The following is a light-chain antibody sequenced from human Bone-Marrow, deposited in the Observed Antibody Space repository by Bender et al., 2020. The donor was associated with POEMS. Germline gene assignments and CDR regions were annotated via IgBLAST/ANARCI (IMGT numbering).Light chain of an antibody. CDR3: YSYAGTSYV. J-gene: IGLJ1*01. CDR1: SRDVGSYNV. CDR2: EVS. V-gene: IGLV2-23*02. Sequence: QSALTQPASVSGSPGQSITISCTGTSRDVGSYNVVSWYQQHPGKAPKVMIYEVSKRPSGVPDRFSGSKSGNTASLTVSGLQAEDEADYYCYSYAGTSYVFGSGTTVTVL.